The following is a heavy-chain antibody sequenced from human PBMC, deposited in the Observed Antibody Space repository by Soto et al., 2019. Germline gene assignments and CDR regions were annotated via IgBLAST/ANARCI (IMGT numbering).Heavy chain of an antibody. Sequence: GGALLLSSAASVFTFSIYWMHLVRQAPGKGLVWVSSINSDGSSTIYADSVKGRFTISRDNAKNTLYLQMNSLRAEDTAVYYCAREVDSEAFDIWGQGTMVTVSS. CDR1: VFTFSIYW. D-gene: IGHD2-15*01. CDR2: INSDGSST. V-gene: IGHV3-74*01. CDR3: AREVDSEAFDI. J-gene: IGHJ3*02.